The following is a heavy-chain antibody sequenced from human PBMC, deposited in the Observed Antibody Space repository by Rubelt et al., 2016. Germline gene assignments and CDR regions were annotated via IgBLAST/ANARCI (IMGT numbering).Heavy chain of an antibody. V-gene: IGHV3-30*03. Sequence: VQLVESGGGLVQPGGSLRLSCAASGFTFSSCEMNWVRQAPGKGLEWVAVISYDGSNKYYADSVKGRFTISRDNAKNTVNLQMNRLKAEDTAMYYCAYEFRGIWGQGTMVTVSS. D-gene: IGHD3-10*01. CDR3: AYEFRGI. CDR2: ISYDGSNK. CDR1: GFTFSSCE. J-gene: IGHJ3*02.